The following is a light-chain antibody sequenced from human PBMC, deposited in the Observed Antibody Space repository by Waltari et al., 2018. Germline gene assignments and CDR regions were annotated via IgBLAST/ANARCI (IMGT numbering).Light chain of an antibody. J-gene: IGLJ1*01. Sequence: QSALTQPASVSGSPGQSITISCTGTSSDVGRHNLVSWYQQHPGKAPKLMIHEVTKRPSGVSNRLSGSKSGNTASLTISGLQAEDEADYYCCSFASTSTPYVFGSGTKVTV. V-gene: IGLV2-23*02. CDR3: CSFASTSTPYV. CDR2: EVT. CDR1: SSDVGRHNL.